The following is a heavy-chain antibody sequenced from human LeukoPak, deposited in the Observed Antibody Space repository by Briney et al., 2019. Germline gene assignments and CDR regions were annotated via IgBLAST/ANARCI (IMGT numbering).Heavy chain of an antibody. CDR3: ARGRQWLAYYYYYYMDV. CDR2: VYYSGST. CDR1: GGSISSYY. V-gene: IGHV4-59*12. D-gene: IGHD6-19*01. Sequence: SETLSLTCTVSGGSISSYYWSWIRQPPGRGLEWIGYVYYSGSTNYNPSLKSRVTISVDTSKNQFSLQLNFVTPEDTAVYYCARGRQWLAYYYYYYMDVWGKGTTVTVSS. J-gene: IGHJ6*03.